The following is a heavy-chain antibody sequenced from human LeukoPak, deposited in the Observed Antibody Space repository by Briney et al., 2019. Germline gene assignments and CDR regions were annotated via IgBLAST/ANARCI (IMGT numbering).Heavy chain of an antibody. J-gene: IGHJ5*02. CDR3: ARDLGKVRGAHPFDP. V-gene: IGHV1-69*01. CDR2: IIPIFGTA. Sequence: SVKVSCKASGGTFSSYAISWVRQAPGQGLEWMGGIIPIFGTANYAQKFQGRVTITADESTSTAYMELSSPRSEDTAVYYCARDLGKVRGAHPFDPWGQGTLVTVSS. CDR1: GGTFSSYA. D-gene: IGHD3-10*01.